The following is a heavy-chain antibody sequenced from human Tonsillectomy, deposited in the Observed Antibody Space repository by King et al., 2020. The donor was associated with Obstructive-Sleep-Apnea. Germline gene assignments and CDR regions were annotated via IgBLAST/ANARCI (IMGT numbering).Heavy chain of an antibody. D-gene: IGHD3-16*01. J-gene: IGHJ4*02. CDR1: GGCISSSSYY. CDR3: AREMWGDCWGVGKVIDY. Sequence: QLQLQESGPGLVKPSETLSLTCTVSGGCISSSSYYWGWIRQPPGKGLEWIGSIYYIGSTSYNPSLKSRVTISVDTSKNQFSLKLSSVTAADTAVYYCAREMWGDCWGVGKVIDYWGQGTLVTVSS. V-gene: IGHV4-39*07. CDR2: IYYIGST.